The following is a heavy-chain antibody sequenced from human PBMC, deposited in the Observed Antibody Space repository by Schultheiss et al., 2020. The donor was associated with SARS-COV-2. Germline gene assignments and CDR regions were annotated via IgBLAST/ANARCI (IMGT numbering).Heavy chain of an antibody. CDR1: GFTFSSYG. J-gene: IGHJ4*02. CDR2: IYSGGST. Sequence: GGSLRLSCAASGFTFSSYGMHWVRQAPGKGLEWVAVIYSGGSTYYADSVKGRFTISRDNAKNSLYLQMNSLRAEDTAVYYCARESGNANLDYWGQGTLVTVSS. V-gene: IGHV3-NL1*01. D-gene: IGHD4-23*01. CDR3: ARESGNANLDY.